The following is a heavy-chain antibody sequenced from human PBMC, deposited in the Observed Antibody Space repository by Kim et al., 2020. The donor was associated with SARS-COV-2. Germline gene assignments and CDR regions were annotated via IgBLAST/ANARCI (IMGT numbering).Heavy chain of an antibody. CDR3: AKGWYYYDTSGWGY. Sequence: GGSLRLSCAASGFSFSSYDMHWVRQAPGKGLEWVAVISHDGSSKYYGDSVKGRFTISRDNSKNTLYMQMNRLRAEDTAVYYCAKGWYYYDTSGWGYWGQGTLVTVSS. J-gene: IGHJ4*02. V-gene: IGHV3-30*18. CDR1: GFSFSSYD. D-gene: IGHD3-22*01. CDR2: ISHDGSSK.